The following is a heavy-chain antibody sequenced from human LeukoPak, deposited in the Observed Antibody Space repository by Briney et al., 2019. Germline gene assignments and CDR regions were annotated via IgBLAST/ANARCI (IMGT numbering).Heavy chain of an antibody. CDR2: ISSSSSYI. CDR3: ARERARRGEVSVDY. D-gene: IGHD3-10*01. CDR1: GFTFSSYS. V-gene: IGHV3-21*01. Sequence: PGGSLRLSCAASGFTFSSYSMNWVRQAPGQGLEWVSSISSSSSYIYYADSVKGRFTISRDNAKNSLYLQMNSLRAEDTAVYYCARERARRGEVSVDYLGQGTLVTVSS. J-gene: IGHJ4*02.